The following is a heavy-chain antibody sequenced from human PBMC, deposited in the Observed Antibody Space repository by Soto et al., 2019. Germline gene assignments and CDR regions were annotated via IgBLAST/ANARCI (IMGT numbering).Heavy chain of an antibody. CDR2: ISTYSGDT. CDR1: GYTFFTYD. J-gene: IGHJ5*02. D-gene: IGHD2-2*01. Sequence: ASVKVSCKASGYTFFTYDISWVRQAPGQGLEWMGWISTYSGDTNYAQKLQGRVTMTTDTSTSTAYMELRSLRSDDTAVYYCARVFSLYCSSTSCYRWFDPWGQGTLVTVSS. CDR3: ARVFSLYCSSTSCYRWFDP. V-gene: IGHV1-18*01.